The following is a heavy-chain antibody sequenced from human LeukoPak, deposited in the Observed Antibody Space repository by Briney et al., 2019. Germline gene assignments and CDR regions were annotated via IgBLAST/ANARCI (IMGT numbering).Heavy chain of an antibody. CDR3: AKASRIVVVPAAMDY. J-gene: IGHJ4*02. D-gene: IGHD2-2*01. Sequence: GGSLRLSCAASGFTLSSYGMHWVRQAPGKGLEWVAFIRYDGSNKYYADSVKGRFTISRDNSKNTLYLQMNTLRAEDTAVYYCAKASRIVVVPAAMDYWGQGTLVTVSS. CDR2: IRYDGSNK. CDR1: GFTLSSYG. V-gene: IGHV3-30*02.